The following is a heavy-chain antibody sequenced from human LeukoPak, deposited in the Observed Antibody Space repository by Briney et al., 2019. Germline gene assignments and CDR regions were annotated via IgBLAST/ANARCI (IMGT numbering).Heavy chain of an antibody. CDR3: ARVFARSGEISGSYFYY. CDR2: IIPIFGRA. CDR1: EGTFSSYA. J-gene: IGHJ4*02. D-gene: IGHD1-26*01. Sequence: SVKVSCKASEGTFSSYAINWVRQAPGQGPEWMGGIIPIFGRANYAQKFQGRVTMTTDESTSTAYMELSSLRSEDTAVYYCARVFARSGEISGSYFYYWGQGTLVTVSS. V-gene: IGHV1-69*05.